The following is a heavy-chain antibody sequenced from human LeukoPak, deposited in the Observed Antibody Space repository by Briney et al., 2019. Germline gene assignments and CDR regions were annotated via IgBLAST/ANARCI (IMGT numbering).Heavy chain of an antibody. CDR1: GYSFTTYW. CDR3: AREVAYYDSSGLSSPWYFDL. CDR2: IHPRDSDI. V-gene: IGHV5-51*01. J-gene: IGHJ2*01. D-gene: IGHD3-22*01. Sequence: GESLKISCKGSGYSFTTYWIAWVRQVPGKGLEWMGIIHPRDSDIRYNPPFQGQVTISADKSISTAYLQWNSLKASDTAMYYCAREVAYYDSSGLSSPWYFDLWGRGTLVTVSS.